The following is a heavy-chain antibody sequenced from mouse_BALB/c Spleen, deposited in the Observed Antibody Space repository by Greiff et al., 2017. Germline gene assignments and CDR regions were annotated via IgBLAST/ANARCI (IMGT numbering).Heavy chain of an antibody. CDR1: GYTFTSYV. D-gene: IGHD1-1*01. Sequence: VQLKESGPELVKPGASVKMSCKASGYTFTSYVMHWVKQKPGQGLEWIGYINPYNDGTKYNEKFKGKATLTSDKSSSTAYMELSSLTSEDSAVYYCARAYGSRRSWFAYWGQGTLVTVSA. CDR3: ARAYGSRRSWFAY. J-gene: IGHJ3*01. V-gene: IGHV1-14*01. CDR2: INPYNDGT.